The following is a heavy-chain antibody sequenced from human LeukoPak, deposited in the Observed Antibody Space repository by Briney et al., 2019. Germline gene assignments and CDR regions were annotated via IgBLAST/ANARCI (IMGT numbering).Heavy chain of an antibody. V-gene: IGHV4-59*11. D-gene: IGHD3-10*01. CDR3: ARGWHGSGGRLAY. J-gene: IGHJ4*02. Sequence: SETLSLTCSASGGSISNLCGGWIRQPSGMGLEWIGYIFYSGTTNYNPSLKSRVTISVDTSKNQFSLRLTSVTAADTAVYYCARGWHGSGGRLAYWGRGTLVTVSS. CDR1: GGSISNLC. CDR2: IFYSGTT.